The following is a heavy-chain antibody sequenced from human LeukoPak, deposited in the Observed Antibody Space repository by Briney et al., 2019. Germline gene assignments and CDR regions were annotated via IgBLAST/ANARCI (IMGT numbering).Heavy chain of an antibody. Sequence: LGASVKVSCKASGYTFTSYDINWVRQATGQGLEWMGWMNPNSGNTGYAQKFQGRVTMTRNTSISTAYMELSSLRSEDTAVYYCPGGRAMISFGGVIEHFYHRWQGTLVTVSS. V-gene: IGHV1-8*01. CDR2: MNPNSGNT. J-gene: IGHJ4*03. CDR3: PGGRAMISFGGVIEHFYH. D-gene: IGHD3-16*02. CDR1: GYTFTSYD.